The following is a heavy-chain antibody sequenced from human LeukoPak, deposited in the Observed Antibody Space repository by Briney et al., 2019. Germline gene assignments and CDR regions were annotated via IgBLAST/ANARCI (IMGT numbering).Heavy chain of an antibody. D-gene: IGHD5-18*01. CDR2: INHSGST. CDR3: ARGSDTAMAYYYYYYMDV. J-gene: IGHJ6*03. CDR1: GGSFSGYY. Sequence: SETLSLTCAVYGGSFSGYYWSWIRQPPGKGLEWIGEINHSGSTNYNPSLKSRVTISVATSKNQFSLKLSSVTAADTAVYYCARGSDTAMAYYYYYYMDVWGKGTTVTVSS. V-gene: IGHV4-34*01.